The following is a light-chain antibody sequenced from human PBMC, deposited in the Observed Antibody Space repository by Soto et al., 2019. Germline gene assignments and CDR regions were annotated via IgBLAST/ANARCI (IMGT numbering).Light chain of an antibody. CDR3: ATWADSVNGVV. CDR2: SND. CDR1: DSDIGSHS. V-gene: IGLV1-44*01. Sequence: QSVLIQPPSVSGTPGQTVTISCSGSDSDIGSHSVDWYQQIPGTTPRLIINSNDERPSGVPDRFSGSKSGTSASLAISGLQSEDDADYYCATWADSVNGVVFGGGTKLTVL. J-gene: IGLJ2*01.